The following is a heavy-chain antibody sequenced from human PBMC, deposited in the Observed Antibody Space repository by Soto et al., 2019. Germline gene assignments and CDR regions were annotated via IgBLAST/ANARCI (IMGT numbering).Heavy chain of an antibody. J-gene: IGHJ4*02. V-gene: IGHV4-34*01. CDR3: ASLGGYSYQLDY. Sequence: QVQLQQWGAGLLKPSETLSLTCAVYGGSFSGYYWSWIRQPPGKGLEWIGEINHSGSTNYNPSLKSRXXLXVXXSKNQFSLKLSSVTAADTAVYYCASLGGYSYQLDYWGQGTLVTVSS. D-gene: IGHD5-18*01. CDR1: GGSFSGYY. CDR2: INHSGST.